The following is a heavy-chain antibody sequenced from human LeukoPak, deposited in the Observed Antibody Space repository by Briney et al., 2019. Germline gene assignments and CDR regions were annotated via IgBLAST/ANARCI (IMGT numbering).Heavy chain of an antibody. CDR2: INPNSGGT. CDR3: ARDRDYDYVWGSYRH. J-gene: IGHJ4*02. CDR1: GYTFTGYY. Sequence: ASVKVSCKASGYTFTGYYMHWMRQAPEQGLEWMGWINPNSGGTNYAQKFQGRVTMTRDTSISTAYMELSRLRSDDTAVYYCARDRDYDYVWGSYRHWGQGTLVTVSS. V-gene: IGHV1-2*02. D-gene: IGHD3-16*02.